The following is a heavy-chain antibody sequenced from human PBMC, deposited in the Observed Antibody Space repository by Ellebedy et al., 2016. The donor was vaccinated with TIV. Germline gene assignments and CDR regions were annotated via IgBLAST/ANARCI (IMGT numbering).Heavy chain of an antibody. V-gene: IGHV4-39*01. Sequence: SETLSLXCTVSGGSISSSSYYWGWIRQPPGKGLEWIGSIYYSGSTYYNPSLKSRVTISVDTSKNQFSLKLSSVTAADTAVYYCARLGPTVTTEEDAFDIWGQGTMVTVSS. CDR2: IYYSGST. J-gene: IGHJ3*02. CDR1: GGSISSSSYY. D-gene: IGHD4-17*01. CDR3: ARLGPTVTTEEDAFDI.